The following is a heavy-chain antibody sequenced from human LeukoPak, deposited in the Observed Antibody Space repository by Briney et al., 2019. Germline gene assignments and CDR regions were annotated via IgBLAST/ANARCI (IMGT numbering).Heavy chain of an antibody. Sequence: ASVKVSCKASGYTFISYSITWVRQAPGQGREWMGWISTYNGRTNYAPNFQDRLTMTTDRSTSTAYMELRSLRSDDTAVYYCARGLNGDYLYYYYYYMDVWGKGTTVTVSS. CDR1: GYTFISYS. V-gene: IGHV1-18*01. J-gene: IGHJ6*03. CDR3: ARGLNGDYLYYYYYYMDV. CDR2: ISTYNGRT. D-gene: IGHD4-17*01.